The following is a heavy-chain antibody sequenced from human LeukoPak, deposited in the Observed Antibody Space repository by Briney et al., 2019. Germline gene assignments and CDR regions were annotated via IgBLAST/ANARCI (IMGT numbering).Heavy chain of an antibody. V-gene: IGHV3-7*01. CDR3: ARGDCGGDCYLDYYYMDV. D-gene: IGHD2-21*02. CDR1: GFTFDDYW. Sequence: GGSLRLSCAASGFTFDDYWMSWVRQAPGKGPEWVANIKQDGSEKYYVDSVKGRFTISRDNAKNSLYLQMNSLRAEDTAVYYCARGDCGGDCYLDYYYMDVWGKGTTVTISS. J-gene: IGHJ6*03. CDR2: IKQDGSEK.